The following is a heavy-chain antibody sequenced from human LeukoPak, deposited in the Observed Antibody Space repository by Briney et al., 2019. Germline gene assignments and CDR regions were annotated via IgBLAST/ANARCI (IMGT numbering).Heavy chain of an antibody. Sequence: ALVKVSCKASGYAFTSYGISWVRQAPGQGLEWMGWISAYNGNTNYAQKLQGRVTVTTDTSTSTAYMELRSLRSDDTAVYYCARDGMEEVRGVIITDYWGQGTLVTVSS. D-gene: IGHD3-10*01. V-gene: IGHV1-18*01. CDR3: ARDGMEEVRGVIITDY. CDR2: ISAYNGNT. J-gene: IGHJ4*02. CDR1: GYAFTSYG.